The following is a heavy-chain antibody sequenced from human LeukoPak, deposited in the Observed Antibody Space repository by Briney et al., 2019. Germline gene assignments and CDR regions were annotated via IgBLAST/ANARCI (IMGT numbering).Heavy chain of an antibody. CDR2: INTDETRT. CDR3: ARGDSISWHAY. Sequence: TGGSLRLSCAASGFTFSDYWMHWVRQAPGKGLVWVSRINTDETRTNYADSVKGRFTISRDNSRNTLYLQMNSLRAEDTALYYCARGDSISWHAYWGRGILVTDSS. D-gene: IGHD6-13*01. J-gene: IGHJ4*02. CDR1: GFTFSDYW. V-gene: IGHV3-74*01.